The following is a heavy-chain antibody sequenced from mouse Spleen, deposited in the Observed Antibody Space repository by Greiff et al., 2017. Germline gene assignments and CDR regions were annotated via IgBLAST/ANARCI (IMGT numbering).Heavy chain of an antibody. Sequence: EVQLVESGGDLVKPGGSLKLSCAASGFTFSSYGMSWVRQTPDKSLEWVATISSGGSYTYYPDSVKGRFTLSSDHAKNTQYLQMSSLKSEDTAMYYCARKKGLGFAWFAYWGQGTLVTVSA. CDR1: GFTFSSYG. V-gene: IGHV5-6*01. J-gene: IGHJ3*01. CDR3: ARKKGLGFAWFAY. D-gene: IGHD4-1*01. CDR2: ISSGGSYT.